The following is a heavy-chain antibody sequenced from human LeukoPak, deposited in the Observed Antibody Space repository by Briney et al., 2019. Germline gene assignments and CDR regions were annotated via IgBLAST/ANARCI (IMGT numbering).Heavy chain of an antibody. CDR1: GFTFSSSS. D-gene: IGHD1-1*01. V-gene: IGHV3-21*01. J-gene: IGHJ6*03. Sequence: PGGSLRLSCAASGFTFSSSSMNWVRQAPGKGLEWVSYISTSGSYIYYAGSVKSRFTISRDNAKNSLYLQMNSLRAEDTAVYYCARVVTVAWSERRPGYYYLDVWGKGTTVTVSS. CDR3: ARVVTVAWSERRPGYYYLDV. CDR2: ISTSGSYI.